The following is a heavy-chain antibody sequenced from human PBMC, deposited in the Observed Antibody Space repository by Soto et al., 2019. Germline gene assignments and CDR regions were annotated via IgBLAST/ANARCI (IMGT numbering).Heavy chain of an antibody. CDR3: ASSGCTQRVCYTYYYYGMDV. V-gene: IGHV1-46*01. CDR1: GYTFTSYY. J-gene: IGHJ6*02. CDR2: INPRGGST. D-gene: IGHD2-8*01. Sequence: QVQLVQSGAEVKKPVDSVTVSCTASGYTFTSYYMHWVRQAPGQGLEWMGIINPRGGSTSYAQKFHDRVTMSRDTSTSTSYMEVVTLRSEDTALYYCASSGCTQRVCYTYYYYGMDVWGQGPTVTVSS.